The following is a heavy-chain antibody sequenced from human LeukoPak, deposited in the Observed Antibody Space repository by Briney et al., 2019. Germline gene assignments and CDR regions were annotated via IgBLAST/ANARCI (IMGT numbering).Heavy chain of an antibody. CDR1: GYSFTSYW. J-gene: IGHJ5*02. CDR3: ARTSTFLGYCSGGSCPDNWFDP. V-gene: IGHV5-51*07. Sequence: AGESLKISCQGSGYSFTSYWIVWVHQMPGKGLEWMGIIYPGDFDTRYSPSFQGQVTISVDKSISTAYLQWSSLKASDTAMYYCARTSTFLGYCSGGSCPDNWFDPWGQGTLVTVSP. CDR2: IYPGDFDT. D-gene: IGHD2-15*01.